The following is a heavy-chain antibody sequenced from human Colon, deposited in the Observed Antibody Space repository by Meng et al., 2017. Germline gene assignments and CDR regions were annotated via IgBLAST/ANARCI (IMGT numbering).Heavy chain of an antibody. J-gene: IGHJ4*02. Sequence: VVVEGQVLQPGGSVRRSCAASGLTLSSYWMHWVRQAPGKGLVWVSRINSDGSSTSYADSVKGRFTISRDNAKNTLYLQMNSLRAEDTAVYYCARDGGHRADSWGQGTLVTVPS. CDR2: INSDGSST. D-gene: IGHD2-15*01. CDR3: ARDGGHRADS. CDR1: GLTLSSYW. V-gene: IGHV3-74*01.